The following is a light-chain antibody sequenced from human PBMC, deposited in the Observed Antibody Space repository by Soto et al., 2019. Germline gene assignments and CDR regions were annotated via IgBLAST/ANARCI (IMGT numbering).Light chain of an antibody. CDR1: QDISVY. CDR3: QQFNTAPLT. Sequence: DIQMTQSPSSLSASVGDRVTITCRASQDISVYLAWYQQKPGKVPKLLIYSESPLQSGVPSRFSGSGSETDFTLTISSLQPEDVATYFCQQFNTAPLTFGQGTRLEIQ. V-gene: IGKV1-27*01. J-gene: IGKJ5*01. CDR2: SES.